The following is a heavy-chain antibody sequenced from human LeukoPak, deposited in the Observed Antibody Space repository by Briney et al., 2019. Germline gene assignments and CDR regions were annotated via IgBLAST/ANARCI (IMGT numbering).Heavy chain of an antibody. CDR1: GGSISSGDYY. CDR2: IYYSGST. CDR3: ARESRPTFYYDRSGYYPDY. D-gene: IGHD3-22*01. J-gene: IGHJ4*02. V-gene: IGHV4-30-4*01. Sequence: SETLSLTCTVSGGSISSGDYYWSWIRQPPGKGLEWIGYIYYSGSTFYNPSLKSRVIISVDTSKNQFSLKLSSVTAADTAVYYCARESRPTFYYDRSGYYPDYWGQGTLVTVSS.